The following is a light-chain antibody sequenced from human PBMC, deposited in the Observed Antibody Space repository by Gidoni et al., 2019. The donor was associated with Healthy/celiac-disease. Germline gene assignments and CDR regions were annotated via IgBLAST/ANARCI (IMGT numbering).Light chain of an antibody. CDR3: QQSYGTPL. CDR1: QSISSY. V-gene: IGKV1-39*01. Sequence: DIQMTQSPSSLSASVGDRVTITCRASQSISSYLNWYQQKPGKAPKLLIYAASSFQSGVPSRFSGSASGTDFTLTISSLQPEDFATYYCQQSYGTPLFXPXTKVDIK. CDR2: AAS. J-gene: IGKJ3*01.